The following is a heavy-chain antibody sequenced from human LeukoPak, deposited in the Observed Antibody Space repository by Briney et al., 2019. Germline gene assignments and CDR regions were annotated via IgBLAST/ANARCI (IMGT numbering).Heavy chain of an antibody. CDR1: RLTFSSYA. Sequence: GGSLRLSCAASRLTFSSYAMNWVRQAPGKGLEWVSAISRSGVSTYYADSVKGRFTISRDNSKNTLYLQMNSLRAEDTAVYYCAASPTTVTTGSIWYFDLWGCGTLVTVSS. J-gene: IGHJ2*01. CDR2: ISRSGVST. V-gene: IGHV3-23*01. D-gene: IGHD4-17*01. CDR3: AASPTTVTTGSIWYFDL.